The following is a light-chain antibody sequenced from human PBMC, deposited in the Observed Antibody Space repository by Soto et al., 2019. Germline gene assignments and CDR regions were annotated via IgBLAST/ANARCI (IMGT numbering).Light chain of an antibody. Sequence: EIVLTQSPGTLSLSPGERATLSCRASQSVSSSYLAWYQQKPGQAPRLLIYGASSRATGMPDRFSGIGSGTDFTLTISRLELEDFAVYYCQQYGSSPTFGQGTKLEIK. CDR3: QQYGSSPT. CDR2: GAS. CDR1: QSVSSSY. V-gene: IGKV3-20*01. J-gene: IGKJ2*01.